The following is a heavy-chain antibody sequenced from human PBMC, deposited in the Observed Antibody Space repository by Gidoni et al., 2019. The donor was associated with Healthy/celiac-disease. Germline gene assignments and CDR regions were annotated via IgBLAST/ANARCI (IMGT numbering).Heavy chain of an antibody. Sequence: QVQLQESGPGVVKPSETLSLTCTVAGGAISSYYWSWIRQPPGKGLEWIGYIYYSGSTTYNPSHKSRVTISVDTSKNQFSLKLRSVTAADTAVYYCARYSSSFGFDYWGQGTLVTVSS. V-gene: IGHV4-59*01. CDR1: GGAISSYY. CDR2: IYYSGST. J-gene: IGHJ4*02. D-gene: IGHD6-6*01. CDR3: ARYSSSFGFDY.